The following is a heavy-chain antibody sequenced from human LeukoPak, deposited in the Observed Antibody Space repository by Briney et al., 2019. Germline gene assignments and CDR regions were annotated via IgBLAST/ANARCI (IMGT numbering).Heavy chain of an antibody. CDR2: ISSSGSTI. D-gene: IGHD2-15*01. CDR3: ARARVYCSGGSCYTRSYYFDY. V-gene: IGHV3-48*03. Sequence: GGSLRLSCAASGFTFSSYEMNWVRQAPGKGLEWVSYISSSGSTIYYADSVKGRFTISRDNAKNSLYLQMNSLRAEDTAVYYCARARVYCSGGSCYTRSYYFDYWGQGTLVTVSS. CDR1: GFTFSSYE. J-gene: IGHJ4*02.